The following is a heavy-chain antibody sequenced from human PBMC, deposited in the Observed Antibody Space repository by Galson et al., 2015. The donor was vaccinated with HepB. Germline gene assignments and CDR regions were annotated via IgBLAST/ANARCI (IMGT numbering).Heavy chain of an antibody. CDR2: ISGSGGST. CDR3: AKDRGYCSSTSCPPLGYFDY. V-gene: IGHV3-23*01. CDR1: GFTFSSYA. D-gene: IGHD2-2*01. Sequence: LRLSYAASGFTFSSYAMSWVRQAPGKGLEWVSAISGSGGSTYYADSVKGRFTISRDNSKNTLYLQMNSLRAEDTAVYYCAKDRGYCSSTSCPPLGYFDYWGQGTLVTVSS. J-gene: IGHJ4*02.